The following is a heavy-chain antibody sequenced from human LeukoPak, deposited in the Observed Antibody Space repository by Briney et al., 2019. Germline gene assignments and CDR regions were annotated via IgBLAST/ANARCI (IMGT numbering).Heavy chain of an antibody. CDR1: GFTFDLYA. V-gene: IGHV3-30*04. D-gene: IGHD2-15*01. Sequence: GGSLRLSCAASGFTFDLYAMHWVRQAPARGLEWVAVMSYDGSNKYYADSVKGRFTISRDNSQNTLHLQMSSLRVADTAVYYCARDQVQLCSSGSCYVIDNWGPGTLVAVSS. J-gene: IGHJ4*02. CDR2: MSYDGSNK. CDR3: ARDQVQLCSSGSCYVIDN.